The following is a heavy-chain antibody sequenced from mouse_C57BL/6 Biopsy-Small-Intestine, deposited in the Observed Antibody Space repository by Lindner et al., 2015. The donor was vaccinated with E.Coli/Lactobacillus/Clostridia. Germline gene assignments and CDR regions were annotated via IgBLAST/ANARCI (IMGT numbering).Heavy chain of an antibody. J-gene: IGHJ4*01. CDR1: GYSFTGYY. Sequence: VQLQESGPELAKPGASVKISCKASGYSFTGYYMNWVKQSPEKSLEWIGEINPSTGGTTYNQKFKAKATLTVDKSSSTAYMQLSSLTSEDSAVYFCARYSNSYAMDYWGQGTSVTVSS. CDR3: ARYSNSYAMDY. D-gene: IGHD2-5*01. V-gene: IGHV1-42*01. CDR2: INPSTGGT.